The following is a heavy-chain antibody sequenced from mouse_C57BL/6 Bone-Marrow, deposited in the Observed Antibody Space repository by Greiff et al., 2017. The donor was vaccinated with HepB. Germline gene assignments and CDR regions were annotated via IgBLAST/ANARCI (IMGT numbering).Heavy chain of an antibody. CDR1: GYSFTGYY. D-gene: IGHD2-4*01. V-gene: IGHV1-42*01. J-gene: IGHJ2*01. Sequence: EVMLVESGPELVKPGASVKISCKASGYSFTGYYMNWVKQSPEKSLEWIGEINPSTGGTTYNQKFKAKATLTVDKSSSTAYMQLKSLTSEDSAVYYCARREGYDYDPVYFDYWGQGTTLTVSS. CDR3: ARREGYDYDPVYFDY. CDR2: INPSTGGT.